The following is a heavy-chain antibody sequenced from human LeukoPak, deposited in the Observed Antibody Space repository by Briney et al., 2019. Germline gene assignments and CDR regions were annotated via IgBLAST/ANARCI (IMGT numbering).Heavy chain of an antibody. J-gene: IGHJ1*01. CDR2: ISYDGSNK. V-gene: IGHV3-30-3*01. CDR3: ARSYSSSWYSVQH. CDR1: GFTFRSYA. D-gene: IGHD6-13*01. Sequence: PGRSLRLSCAASGFTFRSYAMHWVRRAPGKGLERVAVISYDGSNKYYAVSVKGRFTISRDNSKNTLYLQMNSVRAEDTAVYHCARSYSSSWYSVQHWGQGTLVTVSS.